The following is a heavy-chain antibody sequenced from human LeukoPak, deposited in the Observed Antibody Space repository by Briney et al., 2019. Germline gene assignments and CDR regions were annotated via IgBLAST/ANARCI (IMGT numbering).Heavy chain of an antibody. CDR1: GGXFSGFY. V-gene: IGHV4-34*01. CDR3: AGSYYGSGLYGMDV. Sequence: SETLSLTCVVYGGXFSGFYWSWIRQPPGKGLEWIGEINHSGSTNYNPSLKSRVTISVGTSKKQFSLRQSSVTAADTAVYYCAGSYYGSGLYGMDVWGQGITVTVS. CDR2: INHSGST. D-gene: IGHD3-10*01. J-gene: IGHJ6*02.